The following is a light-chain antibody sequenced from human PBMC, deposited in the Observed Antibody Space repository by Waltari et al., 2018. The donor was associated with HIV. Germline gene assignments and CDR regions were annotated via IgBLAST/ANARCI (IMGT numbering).Light chain of an antibody. CDR1: QSLRSTY. V-gene: IGKV3-20*01. Sequence: EIVLTQSPGTLSLSTGERATLSCGASQSLRSTYLGWHQQRPGQAPRLLIYGTSSRATGIPDRFVGTGSGTNFTLTITRLEPEDFAIYYCQQYAGAPRTFGQGTRLEIK. CDR2: GTS. J-gene: IGKJ5*01. CDR3: QQYAGAPRT.